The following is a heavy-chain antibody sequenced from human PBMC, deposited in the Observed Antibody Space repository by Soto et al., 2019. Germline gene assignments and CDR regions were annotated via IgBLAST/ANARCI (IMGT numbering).Heavy chain of an antibody. CDR1: GFTFGSYW. D-gene: IGHD2-15*01. V-gene: IGHV3-74*01. Sequence: PGGSLRLSCAASGFTFGSYWMHWVRQAPGKGLVWVSRINSDGSTTNYGDSVKGRFTISRDSAKSTLYLQMNSLRAEDTAVYYCARAGWYRFDFWGQGTLVTVSS. J-gene: IGHJ4*02. CDR3: ARAGWYRFDF. CDR2: INSDGSTT.